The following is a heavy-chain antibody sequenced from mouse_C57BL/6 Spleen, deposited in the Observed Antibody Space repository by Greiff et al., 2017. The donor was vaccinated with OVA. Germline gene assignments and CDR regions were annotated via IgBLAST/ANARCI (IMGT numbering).Heavy chain of an antibody. V-gene: IGHV5-6*01. CDR2: ISSGGSYT. CDR3: ARHGTTMGTGDINYYAMDY. D-gene: IGHD2-14*01. CDR1: GFTFSSYG. Sequence: EVKLMESGGDLVKPGGSLKLSCAASGFTFSSYGMSWVRQTPDKRLEWVATISSGGSYTYYPDSVKGRFTISRDNAKNTLYLQMRSLKSEDTAMYYCARHGTTMGTGDINYYAMDYWGQGTSVTVSS. J-gene: IGHJ4*01.